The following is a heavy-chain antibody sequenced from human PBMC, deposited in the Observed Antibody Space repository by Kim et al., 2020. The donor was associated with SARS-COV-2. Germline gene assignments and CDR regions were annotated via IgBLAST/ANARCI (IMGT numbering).Heavy chain of an antibody. J-gene: IGHJ4*02. CDR3: ASFSSYGYRQTFDY. V-gene: IGHV4-4*09. D-gene: IGHD5-18*01. Sequence: TPPLRSRVTLSVDTSKSQCSLKLSSVTAADTAVYYCASFSSYGYRQTFDYWGQGTLVTVSS.